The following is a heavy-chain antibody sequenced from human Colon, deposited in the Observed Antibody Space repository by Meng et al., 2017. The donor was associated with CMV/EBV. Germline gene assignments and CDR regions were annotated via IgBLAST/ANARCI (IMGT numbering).Heavy chain of an antibody. V-gene: IGHV3-48*04. CDR2: ISGISTTI. CDR1: GFTFSNCA. J-gene: IGHJ4*02. CDR3: ARERLGTLRYYFDH. D-gene: IGHD4-23*01. Sequence: GESLKISCAASGFTFSNCAMTWVRQPPGKGLEWISYISGISTTIYYADSVRGRFTVSRDNAKKFLYLQMNNLRAEDTAVYYCARERLGTLRYYFDHWGQGDLVTVSS.